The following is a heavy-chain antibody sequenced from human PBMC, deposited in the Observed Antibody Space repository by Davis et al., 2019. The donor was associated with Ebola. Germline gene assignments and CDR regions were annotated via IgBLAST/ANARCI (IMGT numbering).Heavy chain of an antibody. J-gene: IGHJ6*04. CDR2: ISGDGDST. CDR1: EFTFSSYA. Sequence: GESLKISCVASEFTFSSYAMIWVRQAPGQGLEGVSGISGDGDSTYYADSVKGRFTISRDNSKNTLYLQMNSLRAEDTAVYYCARGTGMDVWGKGTTVTVSS. V-gene: IGHV3-23*01. D-gene: IGHD2-8*01. CDR3: ARGTGMDV.